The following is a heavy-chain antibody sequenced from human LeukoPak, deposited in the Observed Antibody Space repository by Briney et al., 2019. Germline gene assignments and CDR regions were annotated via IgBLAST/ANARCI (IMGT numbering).Heavy chain of an antibody. V-gene: IGHV4-61*10. D-gene: IGHD5-18*01. J-gene: IGHJ5*02. Sequence: SETLSLTCTVSGGSISSVSYYWSWIREPAGKGLEWIGYIYYSGSTNYKPSLKSRATISVYTSKNQFSLKLSSVTAADTAVYYCAKGAGGFSYYNWFDPWGQGTLVTVSS. CDR3: AKGAGGFSYYNWFDP. CDR1: GGSISSVSYY. CDR2: IYYSGST.